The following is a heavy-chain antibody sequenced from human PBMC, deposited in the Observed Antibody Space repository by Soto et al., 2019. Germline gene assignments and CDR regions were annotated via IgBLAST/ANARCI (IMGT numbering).Heavy chain of an antibody. J-gene: IGHJ4*02. CDR1: GFTFSSYS. D-gene: IGHD6-19*01. CDR3: AREPGRVSVTGLDS. Sequence: VQLVESGGGLVQPGGSLRLSCAASGFTFSSYSMNWVRQAPGKGLEWLSYISSSSSTTFHADSVKGRFTVSRDNARNSLYLHVNSLTAEDTAVYFCAREPGRVSVTGLDSWAQGTLVTVSS. V-gene: IGHV3-48*01. CDR2: ISSSSSTT.